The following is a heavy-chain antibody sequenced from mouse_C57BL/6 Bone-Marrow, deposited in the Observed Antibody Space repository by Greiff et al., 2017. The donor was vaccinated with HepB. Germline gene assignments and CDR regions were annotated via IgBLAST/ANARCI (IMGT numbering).Heavy chain of an antibody. Sequence: DVHLVESGGGLVKPGGSLKLSCAASGFTFSDYGMHWVRQAPEKGLEWVAYISSGSSTIYYADTVKGRFTISRDNAKNTLFLQMTSLRSEDTAMYYCARHYDGYSFDYWGQGTTLTVSS. CDR3: ARHYDGYSFDY. V-gene: IGHV5-17*01. CDR1: GFTFSDYG. D-gene: IGHD2-3*01. J-gene: IGHJ2*01. CDR2: ISSGSSTI.